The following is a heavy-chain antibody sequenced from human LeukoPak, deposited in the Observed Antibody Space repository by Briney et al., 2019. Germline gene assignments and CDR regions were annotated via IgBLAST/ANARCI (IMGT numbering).Heavy chain of an antibody. J-gene: IGHJ4*02. CDR3: ARVKAPSGSSWNYFDY. V-gene: IGHV1-46*01. CDR1: GYTFTGYY. Sequence: PWASVKVSCKASGYTFTGYYMHWVRQAPGQGLEWMGIINPSGGSTSYAQKFQGRVTMTRDTSTSTVYMELSSLRSEDTAVYYCARVKAPSGSSWNYFDYWGQGTLVTVSS. CDR2: INPSGGST. D-gene: IGHD6-13*01.